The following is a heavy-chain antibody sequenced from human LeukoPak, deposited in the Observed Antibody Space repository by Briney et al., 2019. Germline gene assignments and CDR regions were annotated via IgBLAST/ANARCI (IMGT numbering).Heavy chain of an antibody. J-gene: IGHJ6*02. CDR3: AKDRSPFSSLSGGMDV. CDR2: ITGSGGAT. D-gene: IGHD6-13*01. V-gene: IGHV3-23*01. CDR1: GFTFSTYA. Sequence: GGSLRLSCAASGFTFSTYAVNWVRQAPGKGLEWVSAITGSGGATYYADSVKGRFTISRDNSKNTLYLQMSSLRAEDTAVYYCAKDRSPFSSLSGGMDVWGQGTTVTVSS.